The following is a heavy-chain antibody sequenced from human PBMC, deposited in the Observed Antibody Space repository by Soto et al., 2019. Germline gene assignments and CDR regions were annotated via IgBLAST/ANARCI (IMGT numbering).Heavy chain of an antibody. V-gene: IGHV1-69*12. Sequence: QVQLVQSGAEVKKPGSPVKVSCKASGGTFRNSDISWVRQAPGQGLEWVGGIMPVFPRPKYAQNFQGRVTSTEDECTSTAYTELSSLRSDDTAVYFCARDTDRPQLGGNYYYILDVWGQGTAVIVSS. D-gene: IGHD3-3*02. CDR3: ARDTDRPQLGGNYYYILDV. J-gene: IGHJ6*02. CDR1: GGTFRNSD. CDR2: IMPVFPRP.